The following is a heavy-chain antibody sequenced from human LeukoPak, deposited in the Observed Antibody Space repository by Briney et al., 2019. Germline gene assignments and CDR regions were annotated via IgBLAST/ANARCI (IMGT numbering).Heavy chain of an antibody. CDR1: GFTFSSYW. Sequence: QPGGSLRLSCAASGFTFSSYWMSWDRQAPGKGLEWVANIKQDGSEKYYVDSVKGRFTISRDNAKNSLYLQMNSLRAEDTAVYYCARGGTYYDYVTSTNYGMDVWGQGTTVTVSS. J-gene: IGHJ6*02. CDR3: ARGGTYYDYVTSTNYGMDV. V-gene: IGHV3-7*01. D-gene: IGHD3-16*01. CDR2: IKQDGSEK.